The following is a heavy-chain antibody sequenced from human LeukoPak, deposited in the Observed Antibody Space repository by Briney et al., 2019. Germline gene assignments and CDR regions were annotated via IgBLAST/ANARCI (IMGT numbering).Heavy chain of an antibody. Sequence: MGWIDAGNGDTRYSQKFQGRVTITRDTSASTAYIELRRLRSEDTAMYYCARGSTSDWPLDHWGQETLVIISS. J-gene: IGHJ4*02. D-gene: IGHD2-2*01. V-gene: IGHV1-3*01. CDR3: ARGSTSDWPLDH. CDR2: IDAGNGDT.